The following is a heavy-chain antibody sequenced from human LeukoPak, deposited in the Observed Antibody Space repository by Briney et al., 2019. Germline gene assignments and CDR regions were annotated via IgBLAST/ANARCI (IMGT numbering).Heavy chain of an antibody. CDR2: NSGST. CDR1: GDSITNNY. D-gene: IGHD6-19*01. J-gene: IGHJ4*02. V-gene: IGHV4-59*05. Sequence: SETLSLTCTVSGDSITNNYWSWIRQPPGKGLEWIGSNSGSTYYNPSLESRVTISVDTSKNQFSLKLSSVTAADTAVYYCATSGWYLLPGVYWGQGTLVTVSS. CDR3: ATSGWYLLPGVY.